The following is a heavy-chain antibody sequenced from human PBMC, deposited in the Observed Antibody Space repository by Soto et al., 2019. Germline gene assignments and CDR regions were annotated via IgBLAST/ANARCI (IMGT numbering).Heavy chain of an antibody. CDR2: TYYRSKWNT. CDR3: SRQRLATLALYGLDV. J-gene: IGHJ6*02. Sequence: SPSLSLTCGISGDDVSKNSAAGNWIRKSPSRGLEWLGSTYYRSKWNTDSAVSMKNLITITPDTSKNLFSLQLDSVTPEDTAVYSFSRQRLATLALYGLDVCGQRTTSTASS. CDR1: GDDVSKNSAA. V-gene: IGHV6-1*03. D-gene: IGHD6-13*01.